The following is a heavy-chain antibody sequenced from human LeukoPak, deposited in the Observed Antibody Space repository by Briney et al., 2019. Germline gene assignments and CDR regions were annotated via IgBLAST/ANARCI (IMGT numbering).Heavy chain of an antibody. CDR1: GYTFTGYY. D-gene: IGHD6-13*01. J-gene: IGHJ4*02. V-gene: IGHV1-2*02. CDR3: ARVMGIAAAGNFDY. Sequence: ASVKVSCEASGYTFTGYYMHWVRQAPGQGLEWMGWINPNSGGTNYAQKFQGRVTMTRDTSISTAYMELSRLRSDDTAVYYCARVMGIAAAGNFDYWGQGTLVTVSS. CDR2: INPNSGGT.